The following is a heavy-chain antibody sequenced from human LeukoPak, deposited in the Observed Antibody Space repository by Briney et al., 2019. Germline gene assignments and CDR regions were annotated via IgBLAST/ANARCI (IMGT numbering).Heavy chain of an antibody. CDR2: IYYSGST. Sequence: SETLSLTCAVYGGSFSGYYWSWIRQPPGKGLEWIGSIYYSGSTYYNPSLKSRVTISVDTSKNQFSLKLSSVTAADTAVYYCAREDLAAAGPSFDYWGQGTLVTVSS. CDR1: GGSFSGYY. CDR3: AREDLAAAGPSFDY. V-gene: IGHV4-34*01. D-gene: IGHD6-13*01. J-gene: IGHJ4*02.